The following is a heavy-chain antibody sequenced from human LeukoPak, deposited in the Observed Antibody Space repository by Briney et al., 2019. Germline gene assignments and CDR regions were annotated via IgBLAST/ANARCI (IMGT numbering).Heavy chain of an antibody. CDR3: ARGVYIAAAQYGY. Sequence: PSETLSLTCAVSGSSMSSNTWWGWVRQPPGKGLEWIGYVYYTGRTYYNPSLRSRVTISVDTSKSQFSLTLNSVTAGDTAVYYCARGVYIAAAQYGYWGQGTLVTVS. V-gene: IGHV4-28*03. D-gene: IGHD6-13*01. CDR1: GSSMSSNTW. J-gene: IGHJ4*02. CDR2: VYYTGRT.